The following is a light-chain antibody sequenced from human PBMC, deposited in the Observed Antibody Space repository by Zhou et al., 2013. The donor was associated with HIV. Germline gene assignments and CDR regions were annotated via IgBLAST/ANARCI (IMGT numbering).Light chain of an antibody. CDR2: AAS. CDR1: QGISSY. CDR3: QHYYSYPFT. Sequence: AIRMTQSPSSFSASTGDRVTITCRASQGISSYLAWYQQKPGKAPKLLIYAASTLQSGVQSRFSGSGSGTDFTLTISCLQSEDFATYYCQHYYSYPFTFG. V-gene: IGKV1-8*01. J-gene: IGKJ3*01.